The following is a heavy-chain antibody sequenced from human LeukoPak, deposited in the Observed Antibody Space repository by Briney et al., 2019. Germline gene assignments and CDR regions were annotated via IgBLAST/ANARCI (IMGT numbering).Heavy chain of an antibody. CDR2: ISSSSSYI. CDR3: ARESLPQGDYGDYVGDY. V-gene: IGHV3-21*01. Sequence: GGSPRLSCAASGFTFSSYSMNWVRQAPGKGLEWVSSISSSSSYIYYADSVKGRFTISRDNAKNSLYLQMNSLRAEDTAVYYCARESLPQGDYGDYVGDYWGQGTLVTVSS. D-gene: IGHD4-17*01. CDR1: GFTFSSYS. J-gene: IGHJ4*02.